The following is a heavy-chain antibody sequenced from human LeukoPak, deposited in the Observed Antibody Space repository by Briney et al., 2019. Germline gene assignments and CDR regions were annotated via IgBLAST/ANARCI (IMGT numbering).Heavy chain of an antibody. D-gene: IGHD5-12*01. J-gene: IGHJ4*02. CDR3: AKGGPSGYVD. CDR1: GGSFSGYY. CDR2: INHRGST. V-gene: IGHV4-34*01. Sequence: SETLSLTCAVYGGSFSGYYWSWIRQPPGNGLEWIGEINHRGSTNYNPSLKSRVTISVDTSKNQFSLKLSSVTAADTAVYYCAKGGPSGYVDWGQGTLVTVSS.